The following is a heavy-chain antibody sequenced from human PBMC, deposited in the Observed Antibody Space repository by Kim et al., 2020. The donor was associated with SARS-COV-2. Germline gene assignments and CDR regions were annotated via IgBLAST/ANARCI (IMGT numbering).Heavy chain of an antibody. V-gene: IGHV3-72*01. Sequence: EYAASVKGRFTISRDDSKNSLFLQMNSLKSEDTAVYYCARMGAITWSFDLWGRGTLVTVSS. CDR3: ARMGAITWSFDL. J-gene: IGHJ2*01. D-gene: IGHD3-16*01.